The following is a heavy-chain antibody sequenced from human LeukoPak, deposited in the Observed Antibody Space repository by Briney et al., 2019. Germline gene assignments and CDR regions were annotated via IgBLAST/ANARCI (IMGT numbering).Heavy chain of an antibody. CDR3: AGEAGQQLPYFYY. CDR2: IKQDGSEK. J-gene: IGHJ4*01. D-gene: IGHD6-13*01. V-gene: IGHV3-7*01. CDR1: GFTFSSYG. Sequence: GGSLRLSCAASGFTFSSYGMSWVRQAPGKGLEWVANIKQDGSEKYYVDSVKGRITISRDNAKNSLYLQMNSLRAEDTAVYYWAGEAGQQLPYFYYLGQGTLVTVSS.